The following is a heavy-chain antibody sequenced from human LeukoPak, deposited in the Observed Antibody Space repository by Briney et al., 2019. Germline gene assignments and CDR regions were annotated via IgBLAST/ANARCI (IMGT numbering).Heavy chain of an antibody. CDR2: INSDGSST. Sequence: PGGSLRLSCAASGFTFSSYWMHWVRQAPGKGLVWVSRINSDGSSTSYADSVKGRFTISRDNAKNTLYLQMKSLRAEDTAVHYCARGVGGDSRFDPWGQGTLVTVSS. CDR3: ARGVGGDSRFDP. J-gene: IGHJ5*02. D-gene: IGHD1-26*01. CDR1: GFTFSSYW. V-gene: IGHV3-74*01.